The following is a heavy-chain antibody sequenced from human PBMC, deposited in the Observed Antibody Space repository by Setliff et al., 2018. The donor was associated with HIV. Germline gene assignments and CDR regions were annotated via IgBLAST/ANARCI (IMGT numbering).Heavy chain of an antibody. D-gene: IGHD3-22*01. Sequence: SETLSLTCTVSGGSISSHYWNWIRRPPGKGLEWIWSINYSGSTNYDPSLKGRVTISVDTSKNQFSLKLRSVTAADTAVYYCAREGPGPQFYDSSGYPYYFDYWGQGTLVTVSA. V-gene: IGHV4-59*11. J-gene: IGHJ4*02. CDR1: GGSISSHY. CDR2: INYSGST. CDR3: AREGPGPQFYDSSGYPYYFDY.